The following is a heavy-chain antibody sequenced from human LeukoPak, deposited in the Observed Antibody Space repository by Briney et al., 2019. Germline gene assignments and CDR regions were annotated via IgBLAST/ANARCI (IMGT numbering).Heavy chain of an antibody. J-gene: IGHJ4*02. CDR1: GGSISSSSYY. Sequence: SETLSLTCTVSGGSISSSSYYWGWIRQPPGKGLEWIGSIYYSGSTYYNPSLKSRVTISVDTSKNQFSLKLNSVTAADTAVYYCARCTSTNCYNFDYWGQGALVTVSS. CDR3: ARCTSTNCYNFDY. D-gene: IGHD2-2*02. V-gene: IGHV4-39*07. CDR2: IYYSGST.